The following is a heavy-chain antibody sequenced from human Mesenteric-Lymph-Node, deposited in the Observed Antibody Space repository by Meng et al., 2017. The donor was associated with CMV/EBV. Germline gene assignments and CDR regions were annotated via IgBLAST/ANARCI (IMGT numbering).Heavy chain of an antibody. D-gene: IGHD2/OR15-2a*01. CDR3: ARDTSLFYYFDY. CDR1: GGSITSSRYY. J-gene: IGHJ4*02. CDR2: VYYSGST. Sequence: SETLSLTCAVYGGSITSSRYYWGWIRQPPGKRLEWIGTVYYSGSTYYNPSLKSRVTVSIDTSKNQFSLKLSSVTAADTAVYYCARDTSLFYYFDYWGQGTVVTVSS. V-gene: IGHV4-39*07.